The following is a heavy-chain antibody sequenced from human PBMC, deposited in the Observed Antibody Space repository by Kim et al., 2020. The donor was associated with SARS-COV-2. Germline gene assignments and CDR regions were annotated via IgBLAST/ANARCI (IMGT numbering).Heavy chain of an antibody. CDR3: ARDPRDYGDYWYFDV. J-gene: IGHJ2*01. V-gene: IGHV4-34*01. CDR1: GGSFSGYY. Sequence: SETLSLTCAVYGGSFSGYYWSWIRQPPGKGLEWIGEINHSGSTNYNPSLKSRVTISVDTSKNQFSLKLSSVTAADTAVYYCARDPRDYGDYWYFDVWGRG. CDR2: INHSGST. D-gene: IGHD4-17*01.